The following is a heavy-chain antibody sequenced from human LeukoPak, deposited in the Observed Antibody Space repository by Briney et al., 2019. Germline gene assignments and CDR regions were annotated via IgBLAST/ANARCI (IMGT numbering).Heavy chain of an antibody. D-gene: IGHD3-22*01. CDR3: ASIDYYDSSGYLDY. V-gene: IGHV4-39*01. CDR1: GGSISSSSYY. J-gene: IGHJ4*02. CDR2: IYYSGST. Sequence: SETLSLTCTVSGGSISSSSYYWGWLRQPPGKGLEWIGSIYYSGSTYYNPSLKSRVTISVDTSKNQFSLKLSSVTAADTAVYYCASIDYYDSSGYLDYWGQGTLVTVSS.